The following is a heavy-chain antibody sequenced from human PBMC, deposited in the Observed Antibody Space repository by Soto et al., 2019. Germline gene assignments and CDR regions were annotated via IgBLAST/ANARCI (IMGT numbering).Heavy chain of an antibody. CDR3: ARIVVPAANNWFDP. CDR2: IIPIFGTA. Sequence: SVKVSCKASGGTFSSYAISWVRQAPGQGLEWMGGIIPIFGTANYAQKFQGRVTITADESTSTAYMELSSLRSEDTAVYYCARIVVPAANNWFDPWGQGXLVTVYS. D-gene: IGHD2-2*01. V-gene: IGHV1-69*13. J-gene: IGHJ5*02. CDR1: GGTFSSYA.